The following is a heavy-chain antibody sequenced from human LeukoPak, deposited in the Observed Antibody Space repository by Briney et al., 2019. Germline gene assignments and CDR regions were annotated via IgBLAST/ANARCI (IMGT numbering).Heavy chain of an antibody. D-gene: IGHD3-10*01. CDR2: IYYSGSA. CDR3: ARVNYGSATKEDY. J-gene: IGHJ4*02. Sequence: KPSETLSLTCTVSGGSISSYYWSWIRQPPGKGLEWIGYIYYSGSAYYNPSLKSRVTISVDTSENQFSLKLSSVTAADTAVYYCARVNYGSATKEDYWGQGTLVTVSS. CDR1: GGSISSYY. V-gene: IGHV4-59*12.